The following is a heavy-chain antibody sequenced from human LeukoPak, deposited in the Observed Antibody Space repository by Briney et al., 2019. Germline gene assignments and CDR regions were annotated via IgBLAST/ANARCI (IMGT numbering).Heavy chain of an antibody. CDR2: IKSKTDGGTT. CDR1: GFTFSNAW. D-gene: IGHD3-22*01. V-gene: IGHV3-15*01. J-gene: IGHJ4*02. Sequence: GGSLRLSCAASGFTFSNAWMSWVRQAPGKGLEWVGRIKSKTDGGTTDYAAPVKGRFTISRDDSKTTLYLQMNSLKTEDTAVYYCTTPYYYDSGTYIYWGQGTLVTVSS. CDR3: TTPYYYDSGTYIY.